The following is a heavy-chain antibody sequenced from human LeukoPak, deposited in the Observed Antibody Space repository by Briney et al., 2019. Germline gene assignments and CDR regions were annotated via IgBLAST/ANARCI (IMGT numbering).Heavy chain of an antibody. CDR3: AREGFYYGSGSYHTGGFDY. CDR1: GFTFSNYE. V-gene: IGHV3-48*03. J-gene: IGHJ4*02. CDR2: ISSSGTTT. Sequence: GGSLRFSCAASGFTFSNYEMNWVRQAPGKGLEWVSYISSSGTTTYYADSVKGRFTISRDNAKNSLYLQMNSLRVEDTAVYYCAREGFYYGSGSYHTGGFDYWGQGTLVTVSS. D-gene: IGHD3-10*01.